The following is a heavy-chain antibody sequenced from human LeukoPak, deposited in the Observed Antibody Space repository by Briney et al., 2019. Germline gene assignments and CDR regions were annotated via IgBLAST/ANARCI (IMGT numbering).Heavy chain of an antibody. CDR1: GFTFSSYG. CDR2: IWYDGSDK. J-gene: IGHJ4*02. D-gene: IGHD3-10*01. V-gene: IGHV3-33*01. Sequence: GGSLRLSCAASGFTFSSYGMHWVRQAPGKGLEWVAVIWYDGSDKYYAGSVKGRFTISRDNSKNTLYLQMNSLRAEDTAVYYCARKTGGSGSFDYWGQGTLVTVSS. CDR3: ARKTGGSGSFDY.